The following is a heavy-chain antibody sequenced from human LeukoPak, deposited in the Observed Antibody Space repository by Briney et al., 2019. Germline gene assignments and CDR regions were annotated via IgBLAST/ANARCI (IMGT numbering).Heavy chain of an antibody. Sequence: PGGSLRLSCAASGFTFSSYAMNWVRQAPGKGLEWVAGISSGDRTFHAESVKGRFTISRDKSKDTLYLQMNSLRAQDTPVYYCAKDATASPYFHWFDNWGQGTQVIVSS. CDR1: GFTFSSYA. CDR2: ISSGDRT. V-gene: IGHV3-23*01. CDR3: AKDATASPYFHWFDN. J-gene: IGHJ4*02. D-gene: IGHD3-9*01.